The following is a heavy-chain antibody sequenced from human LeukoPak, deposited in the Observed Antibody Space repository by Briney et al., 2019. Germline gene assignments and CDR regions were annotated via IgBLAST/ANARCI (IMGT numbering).Heavy chain of an antibody. CDR3: ARQWLVSPLFDY. CDR1: GGSLSGYY. Sequence: PSETLSLTCAVYGGSLSGYYWGWIRQPPGKGLEWIGEINHSGSTNYNPSLKSRVTISVDTSKNQLSLKLSSMTAADTAVYYCARQWLVSPLFDYWGPGTLVTVS. D-gene: IGHD6-19*01. V-gene: IGHV4-34*01. CDR2: INHSGST. J-gene: IGHJ4*02.